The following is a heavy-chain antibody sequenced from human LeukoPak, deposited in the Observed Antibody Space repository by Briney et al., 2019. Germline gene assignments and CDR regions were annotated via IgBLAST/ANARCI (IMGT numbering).Heavy chain of an antibody. Sequence: SETLSLTCAVYGGPFSGYYWSWIRQPPGKGLEWIGEINHSGSTNYNPSLKSRVTISVDTSKNQFSLKLSSVTAADTAVYYCARSTYCSAGSCYPSDYWGQGILVTVSS. V-gene: IGHV4-34*01. CDR2: INHSGST. CDR1: GGPFSGYY. CDR3: ARSTYCSAGSCYPSDY. J-gene: IGHJ4*02. D-gene: IGHD2-15*01.